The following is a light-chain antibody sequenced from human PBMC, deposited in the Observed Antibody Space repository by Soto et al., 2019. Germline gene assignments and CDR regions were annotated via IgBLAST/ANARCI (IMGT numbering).Light chain of an antibody. CDR3: ETRDSNTHTV. J-gene: IGLJ3*02. Sequence: QSVLTQSSSASASLGSSVNLPCTLRSGHSSYIIAWHQQQPGKAPRYLMKLEGSGSYNKGSAVPDRFSGSSSGADRYLTISNLQFEDEADYYFETRDSNTHTVFGGGTQLNVL. CDR1: SGHSSYI. CDR2: LEGSGSY. V-gene: IGLV4-60*02.